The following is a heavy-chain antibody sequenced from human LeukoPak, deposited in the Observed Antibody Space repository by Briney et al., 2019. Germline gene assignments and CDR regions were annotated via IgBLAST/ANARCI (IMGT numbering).Heavy chain of an antibody. V-gene: IGHV3-7*03. CDR1: GFTFSSYW. Sequence: GGSLRLSCAASGFTFSSYWMGWVRQAPGKGLVWVANIKQDGSEKYYVDSVKGRFTISRDNAKNSLYLQMNSLRAEDTAVYYCAREGVYCSSTSCYGILDYFDYWGQGTLVTVSS. CDR2: IKQDGSEK. J-gene: IGHJ4*02. D-gene: IGHD2-2*01. CDR3: AREGVYCSSTSCYGILDYFDY.